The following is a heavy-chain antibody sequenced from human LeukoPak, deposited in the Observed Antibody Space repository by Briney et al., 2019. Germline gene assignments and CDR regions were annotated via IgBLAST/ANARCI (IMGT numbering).Heavy chain of an antibody. J-gene: IGHJ4*02. CDR3: ARGDDSSGYVFDY. Sequence: GGSLRLSRAASGFTFSSNAMSWVRQAPGKGLEWVSVIYSGGSTYYADSVKGRFTISRHNSKNTLYLQMNSLRAEDTAVYYCARGDDSSGYVFDYWGQGTLVTVSS. CDR1: GFTFSSNA. D-gene: IGHD3-22*01. V-gene: IGHV3-53*04. CDR2: IYSGGST.